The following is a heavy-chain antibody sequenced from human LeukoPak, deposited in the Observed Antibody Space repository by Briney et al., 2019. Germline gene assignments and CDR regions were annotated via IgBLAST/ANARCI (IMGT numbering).Heavy chain of an antibody. CDR1: GGSFSGYY. D-gene: IGHD3-16*01. Sequence: SETLSLTCAVYGGSFSGYYWSWIRQPPGKGLEWIGGINHSGSTNYNPSLKSRVTISVDTSKNQFSLKLSSVTAADTAVYYCARGHLGDLYYFDYWGQGTLVTVSS. CDR3: ARGHLGDLYYFDY. V-gene: IGHV4-34*01. J-gene: IGHJ4*02. CDR2: INHSGST.